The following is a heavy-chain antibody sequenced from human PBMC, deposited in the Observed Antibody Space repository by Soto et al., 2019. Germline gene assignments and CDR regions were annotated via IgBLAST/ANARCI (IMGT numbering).Heavy chain of an antibody. D-gene: IGHD4-17*01. CDR2: ISSDGNNI. Sequence: QVQLVESGGGAVQPGRSLRLSCAASGFTFDSHGMHWVRQAPGKGLEWVAVISSDGNNIYYADSVKGRFTISRDNFNNILYLQMSSLRAEDTAVYYCAKDLLPNTVTTCGSWGQGTLVTVSS. J-gene: IGHJ5*02. CDR3: AKDLLPNTVTTCGS. V-gene: IGHV3-30*18. CDR1: GFTFDSHG.